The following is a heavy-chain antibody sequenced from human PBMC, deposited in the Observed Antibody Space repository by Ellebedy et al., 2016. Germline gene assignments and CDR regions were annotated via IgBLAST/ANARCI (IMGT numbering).Heavy chain of an antibody. CDR3: ARGTDASGSGADV. CDR1: GGSGSNNY. J-gene: IGHJ6*02. D-gene: IGHD3-10*01. Sequence: SETLSLTXTVSGGSGSNNYWSWIRQPPGKGPAWIGYIYFNGYSNYNPSLETRVTISVDTSKNQFSLKLSSVTAADTAVYHCARGTDASGSGADVWGQGTTVTVSS. CDR2: IYFNGYS. V-gene: IGHV4-59*02.